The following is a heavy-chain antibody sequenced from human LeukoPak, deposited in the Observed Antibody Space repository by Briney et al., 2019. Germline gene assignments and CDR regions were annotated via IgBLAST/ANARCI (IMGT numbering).Heavy chain of an antibody. D-gene: IGHD6-19*01. CDR2: MNPLSGNT. V-gene: IGHV1-8*01. CDR3: VRSLAVDGTRAY. J-gene: IGHJ4*02. Sequence: ASVKVSCKASGYSFVTSDINWVRQAAGQGLEWMGWMNPLSGNTGFAQKFQGRVTMTRNTSTGTAYMELSSLRSEDTAVYYCVRSLAVDGTRAYWGQGTPVIVSS. CDR1: GYSFVTSD.